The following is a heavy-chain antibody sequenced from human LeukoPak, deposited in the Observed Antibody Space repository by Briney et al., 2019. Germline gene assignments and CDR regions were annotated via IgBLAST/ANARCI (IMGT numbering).Heavy chain of an antibody. CDR3: ATSTVIYSHFGY. CDR2: IYHSGST. V-gene: IGHV4-59*01. D-gene: IGHD4-17*01. J-gene: IGHJ4*02. CDR1: GGSISSYY. Sequence: SETLSLTCTVSGGSISSYYWSWIRQPPGKRLEWIGYIYHSGSTNYNPSLKSRVTISVDTSKNQFSLKLRSVTAADTAAYYCATSTVIYSHFGYWGQGTLVTVSS.